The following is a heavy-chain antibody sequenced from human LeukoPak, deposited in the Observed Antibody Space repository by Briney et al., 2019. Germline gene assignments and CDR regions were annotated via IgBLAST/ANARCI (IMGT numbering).Heavy chain of an antibody. D-gene: IGHD3-3*01. CDR1: GYTFTSYD. J-gene: IGHJ2*01. CDR2: INPNSGGT. CDR3: ARELTIFGVVIARSYWYFDL. V-gene: IGHV1-2*02. Sequence: ASVKVSCKASGYTFTSYDINWVRQAPGQGLEWMGWINPNSGGTNYAQKFQGRVTMTRDTSISTAYMELSRLRSDDTAVYYCARELTIFGVVIARSYWYFDLWGRGTLVTVSS.